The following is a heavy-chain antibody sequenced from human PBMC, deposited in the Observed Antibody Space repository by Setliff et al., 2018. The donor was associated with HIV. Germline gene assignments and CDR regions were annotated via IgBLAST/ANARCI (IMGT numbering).Heavy chain of an antibody. D-gene: IGHD1-26*01. CDR3: TTEISSKGGATSY. J-gene: IGHJ4*02. Sequence: SWVRQTPGRGLEWVGRMKSKADGGSTDYAPPVKGRFTISREDSKNTLYLQMNSLKTEDTAVYYCTTEISSKGGATSYWGQGTLVTVSS. CDR2: MKSKADGGST. V-gene: IGHV3-15*01.